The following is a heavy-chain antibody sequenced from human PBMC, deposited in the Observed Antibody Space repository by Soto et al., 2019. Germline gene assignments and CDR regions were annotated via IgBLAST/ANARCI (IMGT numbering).Heavy chain of an antibody. CDR1: GFTFSSYS. CDR3: ARDGEWGSETVDY. V-gene: IGHV3-21*01. D-gene: IGHD3-16*01. J-gene: IGHJ4*02. Sequence: EVQLVESGGGLVKPGGSLRLSCAASGFTFSSYSMNWVRQAPGKGLEWVSSISSSSSYIYYADSVKGRFTISRDNAKNSLYLQMNSLRAEDTAVYYCARDGEWGSETVDYWGQGTLVTVSS. CDR2: ISSSSSYI.